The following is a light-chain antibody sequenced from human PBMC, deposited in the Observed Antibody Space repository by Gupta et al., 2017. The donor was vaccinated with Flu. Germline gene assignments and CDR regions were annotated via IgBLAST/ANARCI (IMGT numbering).Light chain of an antibody. J-gene: IGLJ1*01. Sequence: GTSSDVGGYNFVSWYQQLPGRAPKLMIYEVRTRPSGVSNRFSGSKSGNTASLTISGLQAEDEADYYCSSYRTSTNSAVFGTGTKVTVL. CDR3: SSYRTSTNSAV. CDR1: SSDVGGYNF. CDR2: EVR. V-gene: IGLV2-14*01.